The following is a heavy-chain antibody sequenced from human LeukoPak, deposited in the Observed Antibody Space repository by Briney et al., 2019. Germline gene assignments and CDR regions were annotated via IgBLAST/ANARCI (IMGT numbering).Heavy chain of an antibody. J-gene: IGHJ4*02. CDR2: ISEDDDT. V-gene: IGHV3-43*02. CDR3: VKEASDPYFFDF. CDR1: GFTFAGHV. Sequence: GGSLRLSCVASGFTFAGHVFRWLRHVPGKGLEWLAFISEDDDTYYADSVQGRFTISRDNSKNSLYFELQSLTTDDAALYYCVKEASDPYFFDFWGQGTLVTVSS.